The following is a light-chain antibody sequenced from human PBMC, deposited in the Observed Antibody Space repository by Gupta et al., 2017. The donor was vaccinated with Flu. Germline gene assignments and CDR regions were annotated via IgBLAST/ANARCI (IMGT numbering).Light chain of an antibody. V-gene: IGLV1-44*01. CDR2: NNN. J-gene: IGLJ3*02. Sequence: QSVLTQPPSASGTPGQRVTLSCSGGSSNIGGNSVNWYQHLPGTAPKLLIHNNNQRPSGVPDRLSGSRSGTSASLAISGLQSEDEADYFCAAWDDRLDGWVFGGGTKLTVL. CDR3: AAWDDRLDGWV. CDR1: SSNIGGNS.